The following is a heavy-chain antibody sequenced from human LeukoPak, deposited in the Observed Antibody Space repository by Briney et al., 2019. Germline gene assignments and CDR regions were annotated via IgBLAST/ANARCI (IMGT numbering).Heavy chain of an antibody. CDR1: GYTFTSYD. D-gene: IGHD6-6*01. Sequence: ASVKVSCKASGYTFTSYDVNWVRHATGQGLEWMGWVNPNSGNTAYAQNFQGRVTMTSDTSINTAYMELSSLRSEDTAVYYCARGAWTSSFDYWGQGTLVTVSS. CDR3: ARGAWTSSFDY. V-gene: IGHV1-8*01. CDR2: VNPNSGNT. J-gene: IGHJ4*02.